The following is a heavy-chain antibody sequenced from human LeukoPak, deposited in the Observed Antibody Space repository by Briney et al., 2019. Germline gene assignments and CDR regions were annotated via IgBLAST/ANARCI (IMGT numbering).Heavy chain of an antibody. D-gene: IGHD6-13*01. Sequence: SVKVSCKASGGTFSSYAISWVRQAPGQGLEWMGGIIPIFGTANYAHKFQGRVTITADKSTSTAYMELSSLRSEDTAVYYCARGAAGTGNYYYYYYYMDVWGKGTTVTVSS. CDR1: GGTFSSYA. V-gene: IGHV1-69*06. J-gene: IGHJ6*03. CDR2: IIPIFGTA. CDR3: ARGAAGTGNYYYYYYYMDV.